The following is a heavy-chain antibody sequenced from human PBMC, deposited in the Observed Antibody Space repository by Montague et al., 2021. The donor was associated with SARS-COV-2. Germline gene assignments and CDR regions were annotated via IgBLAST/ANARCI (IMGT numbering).Heavy chain of an antibody. D-gene: IGHD3-3*01. CDR3: ASQVPDFWSGIDY. Sequence: SETLSLTCTVSGGSISSYYWSWIRQPPGKGLEWIGYIYYSGSTNYNPSLKSRVTISVDTSKNQFSLKLSSVTAADTAEYYCASQVPDFWSGIDYWGQGTLVTVSS. CDR2: IYYSGST. J-gene: IGHJ4*02. CDR1: GGSISSYY. V-gene: IGHV4-59*01.